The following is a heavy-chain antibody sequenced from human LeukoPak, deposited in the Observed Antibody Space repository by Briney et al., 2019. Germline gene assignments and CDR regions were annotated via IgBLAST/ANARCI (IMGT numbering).Heavy chain of an antibody. CDR1: GGSISSYY. CDR3: ARVADYYVRDV. V-gene: IGHV4-59*01. CDR2: IYYSGST. Sequence: SETLSLTCTVSGGSISSYYWSWIRQPPGKGLEWIGYIYYSGSTNYNPSLKSRVTISVDTSKNQFSLKLSSVTAADTAVYYCARVADYYVRDVGAQGTTDTVPS. J-gene: IGHJ6*02.